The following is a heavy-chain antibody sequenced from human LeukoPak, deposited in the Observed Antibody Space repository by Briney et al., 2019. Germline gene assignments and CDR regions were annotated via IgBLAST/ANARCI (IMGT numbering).Heavy chain of an antibody. J-gene: IGHJ1*01. CDR3: ATHQLSIAAAGTPYFQH. Sequence: GGSLRLSCAASGFTFSSYSMNWVRQAPGKGLEWVSSISSSGSTIYYADSVKGRFTISRDNAKNSLYLQMNSLRAEDTAVYYCATHQLSIAAAGTPYFQHWGQGTLVTVSS. D-gene: IGHD6-13*01. V-gene: IGHV3-21*04. CDR2: ISSSGSTI. CDR1: GFTFSSYS.